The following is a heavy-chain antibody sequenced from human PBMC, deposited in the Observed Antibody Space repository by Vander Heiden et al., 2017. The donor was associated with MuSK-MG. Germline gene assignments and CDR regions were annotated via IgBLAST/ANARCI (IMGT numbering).Heavy chain of an antibody. D-gene: IGHD3-22*01. J-gene: IGHJ4*02. Sequence: QVQLQQSSPGLVKPSQTLPLICAISGDTVASNRAAWSWIRQSPSRGPGWLGRTYYRAGWNNDYAVSVKSRIAINPDTSKDQFSLQVKSVTPEDTAVYYCARDVRGDDGSNGSFGRWGQGALVTVSS. CDR3: ARDVRGDDGSNGSFGR. V-gene: IGHV6-1*01. CDR1: GDTVASNRAA. CDR2: TYYRAGWNN.